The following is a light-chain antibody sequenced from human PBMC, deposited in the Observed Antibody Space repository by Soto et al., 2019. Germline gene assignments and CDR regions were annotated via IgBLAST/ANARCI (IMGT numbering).Light chain of an antibody. CDR2: KAS. V-gene: IGKV1-5*03. CDR3: QQYKSSIT. Sequence: DIQMTQSPSTLSASVGDRVTITCRASQSISSWLAWYQQKPGKAPKLLIYKASSLESGVPSRFSGSGSGTEFTLTISSLQSDDFATYYCQQYKSSITFGQGTGLEIK. J-gene: IGKJ5*01. CDR1: QSISSW.